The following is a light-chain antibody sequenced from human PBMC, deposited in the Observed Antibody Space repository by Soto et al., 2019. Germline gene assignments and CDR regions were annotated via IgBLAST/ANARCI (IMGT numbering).Light chain of an antibody. V-gene: IGKV4-1*01. CDR1: QSVLFSSNNKNY. CDR3: QQYYSTPSPT. J-gene: IGKJ4*01. CDR2: WAS. Sequence: DIVMTQSPDSLAVSLGERATINCKSSQSVLFSSNNKNYLAWYQQKPGQPPKLLIYWASTRESGVPDRFSGSGSGTDFTLTIRSPQAEDAAVYHCQQYYSTPSPTFGGGTKVEIK.